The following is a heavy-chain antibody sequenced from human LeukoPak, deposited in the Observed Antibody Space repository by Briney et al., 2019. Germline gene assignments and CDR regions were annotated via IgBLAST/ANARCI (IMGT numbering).Heavy chain of an antibody. CDR3: TRDALGRIAAAGNWFDP. CDR1: GFTFGDYA. Sequence: GGSLRLSCTASGFTFGDYAMSWVRQAPGKGLEWVGFIRSKAYGGTTEYAASVKGRFTISRDDSKSIAYLQMNSLKTEHTAVYYCTRDALGRIAAAGNWFDPWGQGTLVTVSS. CDR2: IRSKAYGGTT. D-gene: IGHD6-13*01. V-gene: IGHV3-49*04. J-gene: IGHJ5*02.